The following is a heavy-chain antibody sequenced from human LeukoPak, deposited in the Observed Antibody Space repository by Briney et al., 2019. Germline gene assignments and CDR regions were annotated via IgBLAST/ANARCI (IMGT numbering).Heavy chain of an antibody. V-gene: IGHV4-39*01. Sequence: PSETLSLTCTVSGGSITGKNDYWGWIRQTPGKGLEWIGTVFHTGITHYNPSLESRISISVDTSKNQFSLNLNSVTAADTALYYCARHGILTDHSVRFWGQGILVTVSA. J-gene: IGHJ4*02. D-gene: IGHD3-9*01. CDR3: ARHGILTDHSVRF. CDR1: GGSITGKNDY. CDR2: VFHTGIT.